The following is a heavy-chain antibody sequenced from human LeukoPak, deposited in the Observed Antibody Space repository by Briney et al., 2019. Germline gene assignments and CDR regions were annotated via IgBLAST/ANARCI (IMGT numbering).Heavy chain of an antibody. V-gene: IGHV4-39*01. CDR2: IYYSGST. CDR3: ARQRRLVAMTPDAFDI. CDR1: GGSISSSNYY. Sequence: PSETLSLTCTVSGGSISSSNYYWGWIRQPPGKGLEWVGSIYYSGSTYYNPSLKSRLSLSVDTSKTQFSLKLNSVTAADTTMYYCARQRRLVAMTPDAFDIWGQGTMVTVSS. D-gene: IGHD5-18*01. J-gene: IGHJ3*02.